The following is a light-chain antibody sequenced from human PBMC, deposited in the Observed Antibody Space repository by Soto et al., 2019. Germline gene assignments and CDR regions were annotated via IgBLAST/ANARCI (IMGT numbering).Light chain of an antibody. J-gene: IGLJ1*01. CDR2: EVS. CDR1: SGDVGGYNY. CDR3: SSYTASSTLL. Sequence: ALTQPASVSWSPGQSITISCTVTSGDVGGYNYVSWSQQHPCKAPKLLISEVSNRPSGVSNRFSGSKSGNTASLTISGLQADDEADYYCSSYTASSTLLFGTGTKVTVL. V-gene: IGLV2-14*03.